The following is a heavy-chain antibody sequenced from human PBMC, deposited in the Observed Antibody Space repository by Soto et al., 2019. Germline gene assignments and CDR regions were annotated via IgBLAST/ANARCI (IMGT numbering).Heavy chain of an antibody. V-gene: IGHV4-39*01. CDR1: GGSISSSSYY. J-gene: IGHJ5*02. CDR2: LYYSGST. D-gene: IGHD2-2*01. Sequence: QLQLQESGPGLVKPSETLSLTCTVSGGSISSSSYYWGWIRQPPGKGLEWIGSLYYSGSTYYNPSLKSRLTISVDTSKNRFSLRLSSVTAADTAVYYWARFLPAAMPCDSWGQGTLVTVSS. CDR3: ARFLPAAMPCDS.